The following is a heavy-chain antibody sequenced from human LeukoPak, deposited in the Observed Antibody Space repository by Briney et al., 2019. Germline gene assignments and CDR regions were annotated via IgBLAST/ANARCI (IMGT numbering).Heavy chain of an antibody. CDR2: IKQDGSEK. CDR1: GFTVSSNY. J-gene: IGHJ4*02. V-gene: IGHV3-7*03. D-gene: IGHD5-12*01. Sequence: QAGGSLRLSCAASGFTVSSNYMSWVRQAPGKGLEWVANIKQDGSEKYYVDAVKGRFTMSRDNAKNSVYLQMNSLRAEDTAVYYCARDGGNGGYEFDYWGQGTRVTVSS. CDR3: ARDGGNGGYEFDY.